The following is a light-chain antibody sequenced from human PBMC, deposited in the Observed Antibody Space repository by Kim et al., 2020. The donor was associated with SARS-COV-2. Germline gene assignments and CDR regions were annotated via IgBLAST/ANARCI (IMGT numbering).Light chain of an antibody. CDR1: KSISGY. J-gene: IGKJ2*01. V-gene: IGKV1-39*01. CDR2: AAS. CDR3: QQSYSAPYT. Sequence: SASVGDRVTITCRASKSISGYLNWYQQKPGKAPNLLIYAASNLHDGVPSRFSGSGFGTDFTLTIRSLQPEDLATYYCQQSYSAPYTFGQGTKVEI.